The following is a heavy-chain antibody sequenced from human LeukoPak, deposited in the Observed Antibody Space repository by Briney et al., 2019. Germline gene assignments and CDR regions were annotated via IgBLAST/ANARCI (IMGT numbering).Heavy chain of an antibody. CDR1: GFTFDDYG. D-gene: IGHD3-10*01. CDR3: AKEGVKVLLWFGLFDY. J-gene: IGHJ4*02. CDR2: INWNGGST. Sequence: GGSLRLSCAASGFTFDDYGMSWVRQAPGKGLEWVSGINWNGGSTGYVDSVKGRFTISRDNSKNTLYLQMNSLRAEDTAVYYCAKEGVKVLLWFGLFDYWGQGTLVTVSS. V-gene: IGHV3-20*04.